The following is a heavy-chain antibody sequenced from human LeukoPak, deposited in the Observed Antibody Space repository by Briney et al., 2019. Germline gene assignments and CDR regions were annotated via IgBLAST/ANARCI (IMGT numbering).Heavy chain of an antibody. V-gene: IGHV4-31*03. CDR3: ARLSGSYWPAGY. D-gene: IGHD1-26*01. J-gene: IGHJ4*02. CDR1: GGSISSGGYY. Sequence: SETLSLTCTVSGGSISSGGYYWSWIRQHPGKGLEWIGYIYNSGSTYYKPSLKSRVTISVDTSKNQFSLKLSSVTAADTAVYYCARLSGSYWPAGYWGQGTLVTVSS. CDR2: IYNSGST.